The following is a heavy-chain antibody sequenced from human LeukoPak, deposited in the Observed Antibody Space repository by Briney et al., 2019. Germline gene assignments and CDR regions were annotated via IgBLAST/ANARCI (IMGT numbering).Heavy chain of an antibody. V-gene: IGHV3-48*03. CDR2: VGSSGITI. J-gene: IGHJ4*02. Sequence: SGGSLRLSCAASGFTFSSYAMNWVRQAPGKGLEWVSYVGSSGITIFYADSVKGRFTISRDNAKNSLFLQMNSLRAEDTAVYCCARTFDYWGQGTLVTVSS. CDR1: GFTFSSYA. CDR3: ARTFDY.